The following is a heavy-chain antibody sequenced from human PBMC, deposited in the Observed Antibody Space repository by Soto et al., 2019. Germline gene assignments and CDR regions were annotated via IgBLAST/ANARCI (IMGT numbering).Heavy chain of an antibody. CDR3: ARVSYCSRTSCPSIAARPGFDY. J-gene: IGHJ4*02. Sequence: QVQLVQSGAEVKKPGASVKVSCKASGYTFTSYGISCVRQAPGQGLDWMGWISAYNGNTNYAQKLQGRVPMTTDTSTSSAYMELRSLTSDDTAVYYCARVSYCSRTSCPSIAARPGFDYLGQETLVTVSS. CDR1: GYTFTSYG. CDR2: ISAYNGNT. V-gene: IGHV1-18*04. D-gene: IGHD2-2*01.